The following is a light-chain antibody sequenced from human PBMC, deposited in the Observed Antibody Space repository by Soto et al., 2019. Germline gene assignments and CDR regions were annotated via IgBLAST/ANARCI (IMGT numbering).Light chain of an antibody. CDR1: QSVSSN. Sequence: EIVMTQSQGTMSVSPGERATLSCRASQSVSSNVAWYQQKPGQAPRFLIYGASTRAPGIPARFSGSGSGTEFTLTISSLQSEDFAIYYCQHYDNWPPLTFGGGTQVEIK. CDR3: QHYDNWPPLT. CDR2: GAS. V-gene: IGKV3-15*01. J-gene: IGKJ4*01.